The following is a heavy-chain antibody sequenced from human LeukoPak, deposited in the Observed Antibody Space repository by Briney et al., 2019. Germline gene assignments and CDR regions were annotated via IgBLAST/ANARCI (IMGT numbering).Heavy chain of an antibody. J-gene: IGHJ6*03. Sequence: GESLKISCKGSGYSFTRYWIAWVRQMPGKGLEWMEIIYPGDSDTRYSPSFQGKVTLSADKSISTAYLQWSSLKASDTVMYYCARLVGSGSYQYYYYYYYMDVWGRGTTVTVSS. D-gene: IGHD3-10*01. CDR3: ARLVGSGSYQYYYYYYYMDV. V-gene: IGHV5-51*01. CDR2: IYPGDSDT. CDR1: GYSFTRYW.